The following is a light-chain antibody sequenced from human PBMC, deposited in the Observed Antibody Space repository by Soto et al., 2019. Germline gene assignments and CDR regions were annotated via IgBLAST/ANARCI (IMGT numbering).Light chain of an antibody. Sequence: QSALTQPASVSGSPGQXXTISCTGTSSDVGGYNYVSWYQQHPGKAPKLIIYEVSNRPSGVSNRFSGSKSGNTASLTISGLQAEDEADYYCNSYTSKSTGVFGTGTKLTVL. CDR3: NSYTSKSTGV. CDR2: EVS. CDR1: SSDVGGYNY. V-gene: IGLV2-14*01. J-gene: IGLJ1*01.